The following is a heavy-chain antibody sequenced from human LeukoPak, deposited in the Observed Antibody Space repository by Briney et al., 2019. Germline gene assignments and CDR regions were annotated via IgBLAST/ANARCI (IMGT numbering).Heavy chain of an antibody. D-gene: IGHD6-13*01. J-gene: IGHJ3*02. Sequence: LETLSLTCTVSGGSISSYYWSWIRQPPGKGLEWIGYIYYSGSTNYNPSLKSRVTISVDTSKNQFSLKLSSVTAADTAVYYCARGVAAAGIRYDAFDIWGQGTMVTVSS. CDR2: IYYSGST. V-gene: IGHV4-59*08. CDR3: ARGVAAAGIRYDAFDI. CDR1: GGSISSYY.